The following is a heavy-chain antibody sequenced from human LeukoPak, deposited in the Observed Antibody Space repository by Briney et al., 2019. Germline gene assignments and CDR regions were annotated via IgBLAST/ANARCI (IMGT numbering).Heavy chain of an antibody. CDR3: AKAGIGVVGYFDY. CDR1: GFTFSSYA. J-gene: IGHJ4*02. CDR2: TRGSGGGT. Sequence: GGSLRLSCAASGFTFSSYAMSWVRQAPGKGLEWVSATRGSGGGTYYADSVKGRFTISRDNSKNTLYLQMNSLRDEDTALYYCAKAGIGVVGYFDYWGQGTLVTVSS. D-gene: IGHD6-19*01. V-gene: IGHV3-23*01.